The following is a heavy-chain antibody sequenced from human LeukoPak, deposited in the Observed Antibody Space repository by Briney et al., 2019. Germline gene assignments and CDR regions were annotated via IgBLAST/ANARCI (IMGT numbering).Heavy chain of an antibody. CDR1: RITFNSYA. CDR2: MCGSGGST. CDR3: AKVGTVYYFDY. Sequence: GGSLRLSCAASRITFNSYAMSWLRQAPGKGLEWVSAMCGSGGSTYYADSVKGRFTISRDNSKNTLYLQMNSLRAEDTAVYYCAKVGTVYYFDYWGQGTLVTVSS. J-gene: IGHJ4*02. D-gene: IGHD4-17*01. V-gene: IGHV3-23*01.